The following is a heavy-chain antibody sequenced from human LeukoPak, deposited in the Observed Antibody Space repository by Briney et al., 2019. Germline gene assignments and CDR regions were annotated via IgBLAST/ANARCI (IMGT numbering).Heavy chain of an antibody. D-gene: IGHD1-26*01. Sequence: GGSLRLSCVASGFTFNAFGMHWVRQAPGKGLEWVAFIRYDGNDKYYSGSVEGRFTISRDNPKNTLYLQMNSLRAEDTAVYYCATSIVGFSYDEHFQHWGQGTLVTVSS. J-gene: IGHJ1*01. CDR2: IRYDGNDK. CDR3: ATSIVGFSYDEHFQH. CDR1: GFTFNAFG. V-gene: IGHV3-30*02.